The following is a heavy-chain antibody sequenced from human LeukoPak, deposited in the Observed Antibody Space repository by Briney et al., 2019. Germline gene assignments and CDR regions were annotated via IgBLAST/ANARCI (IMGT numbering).Heavy chain of an antibody. CDR3: ARNTGHRLVGTTNYFDY. V-gene: IGHV1-18*01. D-gene: IGHD1-26*01. CDR1: GYSFTNYY. CDR2: ISGYNGNT. J-gene: IGHJ4*02. Sequence: VASVKVSCKASGYSFTNYYITWVRQAPGQGLECMGWISGYNGNTNYAQTLQGRVTMTTDTSTSTTYMELRSLRSDDTAVYYCARNTGHRLVGTTNYFDYWGQGTLVTVSS.